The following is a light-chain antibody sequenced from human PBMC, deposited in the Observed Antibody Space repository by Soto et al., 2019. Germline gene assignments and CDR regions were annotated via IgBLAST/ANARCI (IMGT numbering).Light chain of an antibody. J-gene: IGKJ5*01. CDR1: QSVSIY. CDR2: DAS. CDR3: QQRRIWPPIT. Sequence: EIVLTQSPATLSLSPGERATLSCRASQSVSIYLAWYQHKPGQAPRLLIYDASNRATGIPVRFSGSGSGTDFTLTISSLEPEDFAVYYCQQRRIWPPITFGQGTRLEIK. V-gene: IGKV3-11*01.